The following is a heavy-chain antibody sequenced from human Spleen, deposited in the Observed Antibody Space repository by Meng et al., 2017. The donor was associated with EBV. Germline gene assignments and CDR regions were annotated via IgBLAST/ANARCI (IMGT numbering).Heavy chain of an antibody. CDR1: GFTFSSYW. Sequence: GQLVEAGGALVQPGGSLRLSCAASGFTFSSYWMHWVRQTPGKGLVWISRINEDGRTTSYADSVKGRFTISRDNTKNTLYLQMNSLRAEDTALYFCSRDLAGAYDDWGQGTLVTVSS. D-gene: IGHD2-21*01. V-gene: IGHV3-74*01. J-gene: IGHJ4*02. CDR3: SRDLAGAYDD. CDR2: INEDGRTT.